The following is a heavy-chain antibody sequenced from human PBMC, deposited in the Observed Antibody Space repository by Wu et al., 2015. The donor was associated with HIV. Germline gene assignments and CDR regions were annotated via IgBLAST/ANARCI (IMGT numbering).Heavy chain of an antibody. J-gene: IGHJ4*02. D-gene: IGHD6-13*01. CDR3: ARGSSPLYGYSSSWYLFDY. Sequence: QVQLVQSGAEVKKPGSSVKVSCKASGGTFSSYAISWVRQAPGQGLEWMGGIIPIFGTANYAQKFQGRVTITADESTSTAYMELGSLRSEDTAVYYCARGSSPLYGYSSSWYLFDYWGQGTLVTVSS. CDR2: IIPIFGTA. CDR1: GGTFSSYA. V-gene: IGHV1-69*12.